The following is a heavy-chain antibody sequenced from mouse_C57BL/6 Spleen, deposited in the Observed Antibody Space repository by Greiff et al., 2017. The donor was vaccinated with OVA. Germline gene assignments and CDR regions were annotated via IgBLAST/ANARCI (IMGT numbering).Heavy chain of an antibody. J-gene: IGHJ4*01. D-gene: IGHD2-4*01. CDR3: ARRGGLRDAMDY. CDR1: GYTFTSYW. CDR2: IDPSDSYT. V-gene: IGHV1-50*01. Sequence: QVQLQQPGPELVKPGASVKLSCKASGYTFTSYWMKWVKQRPGQGLEWIGEIDPSDSYTSYNQKFKGKATLTVDTSSSTAYMQLSSLTSEDSAVYYCARRGGLRDAMDYWGQGTSVTVSS.